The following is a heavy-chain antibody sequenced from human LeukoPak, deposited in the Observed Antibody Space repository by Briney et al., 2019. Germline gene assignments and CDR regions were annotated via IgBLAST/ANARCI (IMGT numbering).Heavy chain of an antibody. Sequence: SETLSLTCTVSGGSISSGDYFWSWIRQPPGKGLEWIGYIYYSGSTYYNPSLKSRVTISVVTSKNQFSLKLSSVTAADTAVYYCARGSAYDWILYWGQGTLVTVSS. J-gene: IGHJ4*02. D-gene: IGHD5-12*01. CDR2: IYYSGST. V-gene: IGHV4-30-4*01. CDR1: GGSISSGDYF. CDR3: ARGSAYDWILY.